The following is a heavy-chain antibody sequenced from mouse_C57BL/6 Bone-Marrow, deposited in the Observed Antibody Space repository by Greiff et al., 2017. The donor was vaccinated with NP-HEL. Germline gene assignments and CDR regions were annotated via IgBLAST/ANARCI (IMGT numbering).Heavy chain of an antibody. V-gene: IGHV14-1*01. CDR2: IDPEDGDT. J-gene: IGHJ4*01. D-gene: IGHD3-3*01. CDR1: GFNIKDYY. CDR3: TTGLDGGYYYAMDD. Sequence: VQLQQSGAELVRPGASVKLSCTASGFNIKDYYMHWVKQRPEQGLEWIGRIDPEDGDTEYAAKFTGQATMTADTSSNTAYLQLSSLTSENTTVYYDTTGLDGGYYYAMDDWGKGTSVTVSS.